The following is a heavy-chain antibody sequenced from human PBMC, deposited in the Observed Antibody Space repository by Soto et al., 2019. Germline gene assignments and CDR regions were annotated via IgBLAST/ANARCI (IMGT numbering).Heavy chain of an antibody. D-gene: IGHD6-13*01. Sequence: PGGSLGLSCAASGFIFRDFSMNWVRQAPGKGLEWVSYISSSSTIHYADSVKGRFTISRDNAKNSLYLQMNSLRDEDTAVYYCARDPGIAAAALYYYIMDVWGQGTTVTVSS. CDR3: ARDPGIAAAALYYYIMDV. V-gene: IGHV3-48*02. CDR2: ISSSSTI. CDR1: GFIFRDFS. J-gene: IGHJ6*02.